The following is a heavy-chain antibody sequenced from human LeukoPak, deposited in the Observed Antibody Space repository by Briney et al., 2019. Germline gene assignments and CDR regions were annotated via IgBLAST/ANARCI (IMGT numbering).Heavy chain of an antibody. CDR1: GFTFSSYG. CDR2: IRYDGSNK. CDR3: ARAKGYSSGWTEY. Sequence: GGSLRLSCAASGFTFSSYGMHWVRQAPGKGLEWVAVIRYDGSNKYYADSVKGRFTISRDNTKSTLYLQLNSLRTDDTAVYYCARAKGYSSGWTEYWGQGTLVTVSS. J-gene: IGHJ4*02. D-gene: IGHD6-19*01. V-gene: IGHV3-33*01.